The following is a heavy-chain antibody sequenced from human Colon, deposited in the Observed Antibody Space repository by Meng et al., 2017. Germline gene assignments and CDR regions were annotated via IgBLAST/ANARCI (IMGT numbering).Heavy chain of an antibody. D-gene: IGHD6-19*01. Sequence: QVQLQQGGAWLLKPSETLSPTCAVYGGSFSGYYWSWIRQPPGKGLEWIGEINHSGSTNYNPSLKSRVTISVDTSKNQFSLKLSSVTAADTAVYYCARERLSSGWYGGRWFDPWGQGTLVTVSS. CDR1: GGSFSGYY. J-gene: IGHJ5*02. CDR3: ARERLSSGWYGGRWFDP. CDR2: INHSGST. V-gene: IGHV4-34*01.